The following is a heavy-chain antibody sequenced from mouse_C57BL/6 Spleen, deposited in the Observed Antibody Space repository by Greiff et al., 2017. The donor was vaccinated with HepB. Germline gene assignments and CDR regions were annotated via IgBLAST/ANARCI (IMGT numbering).Heavy chain of an antibody. CDR3: ARVWDVGYFDV. J-gene: IGHJ1*03. CDR1: GFTFSDYY. CDR2: INYDGSST. D-gene: IGHD4-1*01. Sequence: EVMLVESEGGLVQPGSSMKLSCTASGFTFSDYYMAWVRQVPEKGLEWVANINYDGSSTYYLDSLKSRFIISRDNAKNILYLQMSSLKSEDTATYYCARVWDVGYFDVWGTGTTVTVSS. V-gene: IGHV5-16*01.